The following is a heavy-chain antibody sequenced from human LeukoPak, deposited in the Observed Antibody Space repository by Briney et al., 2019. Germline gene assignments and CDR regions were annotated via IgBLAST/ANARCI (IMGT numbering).Heavy chain of an antibody. CDR3: ARREGANFDY. CDR2: ISGNGGST. Sequence: PGGSLRLSCAASGFTFSTYTMHWVRQAPGKGLEYVSVISGNGGSTYYANPVKGRFTISRDNSKNTLYLQMGGLRAEDMAVYYCARREGANFDYWGQGTLVTVSS. J-gene: IGHJ4*02. V-gene: IGHV3-64*01. D-gene: IGHD1-26*01. CDR1: GFTFSTYT.